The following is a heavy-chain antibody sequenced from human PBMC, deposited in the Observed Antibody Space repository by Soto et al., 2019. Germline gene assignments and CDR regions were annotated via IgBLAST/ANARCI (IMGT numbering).Heavy chain of an antibody. D-gene: IGHD2-21*02. CDR3: ARQPTSVVTQAYFDV. J-gene: IGHJ4*02. CDR2: IYYSGST. Sequence: SETLSLTCTVTGDSISSRSYYWGWIRQPPGKGLEWIGSIYYSGSTYNNPSLRSRVSMSIDTSKDQFSLKLKSVTAADTALYFCARQPTSVVTQAYFDVWGQGSLVTVSS. V-gene: IGHV4-39*01. CDR1: GDSISSRSYY.